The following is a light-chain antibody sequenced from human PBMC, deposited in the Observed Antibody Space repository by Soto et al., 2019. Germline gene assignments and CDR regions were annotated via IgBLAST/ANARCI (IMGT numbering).Light chain of an antibody. J-gene: IGKJ4*01. V-gene: IGKV3-15*01. CDR3: QQSYSTPT. CDR2: GAS. Sequence: EVVLTQSPDTLSVSPGERATLSCRASQSVSSNLAWYQQKLGQAPRLLIYGASTRATDIPPRFSGSGSGTDFTLTISSLQPEDFATYFCQQSYSTPTFGGGTKVDI. CDR1: QSVSSN.